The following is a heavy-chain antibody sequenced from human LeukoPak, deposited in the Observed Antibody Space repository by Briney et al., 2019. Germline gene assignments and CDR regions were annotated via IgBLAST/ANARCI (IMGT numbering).Heavy chain of an antibody. V-gene: IGHV1-2*02. J-gene: IGHJ4*02. CDR1: GYTFTGYY. Sequence: ASVKVSCKASGYTFTGYYMHWVRQAPGQGLEWMGWINHNSGGTNYAQKFQGRVTMTRDTSISTAYMELSRLRSDDTAVYYCARDPDLSITMVRGVTSDDYWGQGTLVTVSS. CDR3: ARDPDLSITMVRGVTSDDY. CDR2: INHNSGGT. D-gene: IGHD3-10*01.